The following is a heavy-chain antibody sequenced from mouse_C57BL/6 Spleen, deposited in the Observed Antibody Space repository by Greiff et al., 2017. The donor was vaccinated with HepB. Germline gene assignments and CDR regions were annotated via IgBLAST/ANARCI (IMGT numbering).Heavy chain of an antibody. CDR1: GYTFTDYY. V-gene: IGHV1-76*01. D-gene: IGHD2-1*01. J-gene: IGHJ2*01. CDR3: ARNRGAYGNPLNY. Sequence: QVQLKQSGAELVRPGASVKLSCKASGYTFTDYYINWVKQRPGQGLEWIARIYPGSGNTYYNEKFKGKATLTAEKSSSTACMQLSSLTSEDSAVYFCARNRGAYGNPLNYWGQGTTLTVSS. CDR2: IYPGSGNT.